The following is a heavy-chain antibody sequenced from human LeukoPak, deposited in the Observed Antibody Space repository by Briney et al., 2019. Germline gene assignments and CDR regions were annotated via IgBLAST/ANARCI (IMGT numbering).Heavy chain of an antibody. Sequence: ASVKVSCKASGYTFTSYGISWLRQAPGQGLEWMGWSSAYNGNTNYAQKLQGRVTMNTDTSTSAAYMELRSLRSDDTAVYYCAYDSRLHTDAFDIWGQGTMVTVSS. V-gene: IGHV1-18*01. CDR1: GYTFTSYG. CDR3: AYDSRLHTDAFDI. CDR2: SSAYNGNT. J-gene: IGHJ3*02. D-gene: IGHD3-22*01.